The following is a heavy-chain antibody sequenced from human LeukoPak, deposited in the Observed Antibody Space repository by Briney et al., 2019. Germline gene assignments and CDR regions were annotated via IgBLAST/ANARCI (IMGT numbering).Heavy chain of an antibody. CDR2: MNPNSGNT. CDR1: GYTFTSYD. J-gene: IGHJ4*02. Sequence: GASVKVSCKASGYTFTSYDINWVRQATGQGLEWMGWMNPNSGNTGYAQKFQGRVTMTRNTSISTAYMELSSQRSEDTAVYYCARVPGYFDWLFLYYFDYWGQGTLVTVSS. CDR3: ARVPGYFDWLFLYYFDY. V-gene: IGHV1-8*01. D-gene: IGHD3-9*01.